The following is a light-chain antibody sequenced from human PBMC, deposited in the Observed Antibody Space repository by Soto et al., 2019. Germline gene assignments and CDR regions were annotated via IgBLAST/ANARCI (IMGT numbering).Light chain of an antibody. CDR2: KAS. CDR1: QSISSW. V-gene: IGKV1-5*03. J-gene: IGKJ2*01. CDR3: QQYNSYSYT. Sequence: DMQMTQSPSTLSASVGDRVTITCRASQSISSWLAWYQQKPGKAPKLLIYKASSLESGVPSRFSGSGSGTEFTLTISSLQPDDFVTYYCQQYNSYSYTFGQGTKLEIK.